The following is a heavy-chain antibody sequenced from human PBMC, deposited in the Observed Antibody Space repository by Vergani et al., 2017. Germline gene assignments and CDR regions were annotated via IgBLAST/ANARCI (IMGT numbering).Heavy chain of an antibody. J-gene: IGHJ5*02. V-gene: IGHV4-30-2*05. D-gene: IGHD6-13*01. Sequence: QLQLRESGSGLLKPSQTLSLMCGVSGGSFGSRGYSLNWIRQPPGKGLEWIGSLSTTGGATHASHNPSLKSRVSISVDTSKSQFSLRLTSVTAADSAIYYCAGDTHSWQRADRWGQGLLVSVSS. CDR1: GGSFGSRGYS. CDR3: AGDTHSWQRADR. CDR2: LSTTGGA.